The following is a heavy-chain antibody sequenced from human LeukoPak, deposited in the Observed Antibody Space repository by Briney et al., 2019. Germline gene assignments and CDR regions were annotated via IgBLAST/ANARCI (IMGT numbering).Heavy chain of an antibody. V-gene: IGHV4-34*01. Sequence: PSETLSLTCAVYGGSFSGYYWSWIRQPPGKGLEWIGEIDHSGSTNYNPPLKSRVTISVDTSKNQFPLKLSSVTAADTAVYYCARPHYDFWSGYPTYYFDYWGQGTLVTVSS. CDR1: GGSFSGYY. D-gene: IGHD3-3*01. J-gene: IGHJ4*02. CDR3: ARPHYDFWSGYPTYYFDY. CDR2: IDHSGST.